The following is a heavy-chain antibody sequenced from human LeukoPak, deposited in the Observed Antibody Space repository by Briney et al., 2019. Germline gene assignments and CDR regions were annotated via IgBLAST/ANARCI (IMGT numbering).Heavy chain of an antibody. J-gene: IGHJ4*02. D-gene: IGHD3-10*01. V-gene: IGHV1-18*01. Sequence: ASVKVSCKASGYTFTSYGISWVRQAPGQGLEWMGWISAYNGNTNYAQKLQGRVTITTDTSTSTAYMELRSLRSDDTAVYYCAKDREDYLGEVFDYWGQGTLVTVSS. CDR2: ISAYNGNT. CDR3: AKDREDYLGEVFDY. CDR1: GYTFTSYG.